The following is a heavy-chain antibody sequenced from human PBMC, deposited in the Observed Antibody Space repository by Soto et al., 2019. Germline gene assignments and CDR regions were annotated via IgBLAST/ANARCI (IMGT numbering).Heavy chain of an antibody. D-gene: IGHD4-17*01. V-gene: IGHV4-31*03. Sequence: QVQLQESGPGLVNPSQTLSLTCSVSGASIGSAGYYWTWIRQHSGKGLEWIGHIYNTGSAHYNSSRQSRVTISVDTSRDQFSLHLTSVTVADTSGYYCARARPYDYEIIGGQGTMVTVSS. J-gene: IGHJ4*02. CDR2: IYNTGSA. CDR1: GASIGSAGYY. CDR3: ARARPYDYEII.